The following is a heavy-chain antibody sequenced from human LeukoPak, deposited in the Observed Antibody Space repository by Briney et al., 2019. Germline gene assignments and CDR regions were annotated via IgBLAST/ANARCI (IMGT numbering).Heavy chain of an antibody. J-gene: IGHJ4*02. Sequence: GASVKVSCKASGYTFTSYGISWVRQAPGQGLEWIGWISAYNGNTNYAQKLQGRVTMTTDTSTSTAYMELRSLRSEDTAVYYCARDEGIAAAGTWLAYWGQGTLVTVSS. CDR2: ISAYNGNT. V-gene: IGHV1-18*01. D-gene: IGHD6-13*01. CDR3: ARDEGIAAAGTWLAY. CDR1: GYTFTSYG.